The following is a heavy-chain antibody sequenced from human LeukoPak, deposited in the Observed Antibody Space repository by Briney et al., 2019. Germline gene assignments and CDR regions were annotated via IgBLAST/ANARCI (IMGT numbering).Heavy chain of an antibody. CDR2: IYYSGST. CDR3: ALWGIAARRGLDF. Sequence: SQTLSLTCTVSGASINSGDYFWSWIRQPPGKGLEWIRYIYYSGSTYYNPSLKSRITISVDMFKNQFSLKLNSVTAADTAVYYCALWGIAARRGLDFWGQGTLVTVSS. J-gene: IGHJ4*02. V-gene: IGHV4-30-4*01. D-gene: IGHD6-6*01. CDR1: GASINSGDYF.